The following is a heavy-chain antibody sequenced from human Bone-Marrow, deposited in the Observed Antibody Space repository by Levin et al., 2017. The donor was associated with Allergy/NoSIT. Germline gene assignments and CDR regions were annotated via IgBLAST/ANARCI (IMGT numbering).Heavy chain of an antibody. CDR2: ISYDGIKD. V-gene: IGHV3-30*18. CDR1: GFTFTRFG. Sequence: LPGGSLRLSCVASGFTFTRFGMHWVRQAPGKGLEWVAVISYDGIKDFYEDSMKGRLTISRDNSKSTVFLQLNRLRGDDTAVYYCAKDAKDCGSVSCQTYFYGMDVWGQGTTITVAS. J-gene: IGHJ6*02. D-gene: IGHD2-2*01. CDR3: AKDAKDCGSVSCQTYFYGMDV.